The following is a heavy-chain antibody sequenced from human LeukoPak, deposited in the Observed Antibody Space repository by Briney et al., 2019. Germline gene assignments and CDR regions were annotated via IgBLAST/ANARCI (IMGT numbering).Heavy chain of an antibody. CDR2: IKQDESGK. CDR1: GFTFSIYW. CDR3: ARGKAFDI. V-gene: IGHV3-7*01. Sequence: PGGSLRLSCVASGFTFSIYWMSWVRQVPGKGLEWVANIKQDESGKYYVDSVKGRFTISRDNAKNSLYLQLNSLRAEDTAVYYCARGKAFDIWGQGTMVTVSS. J-gene: IGHJ3*02.